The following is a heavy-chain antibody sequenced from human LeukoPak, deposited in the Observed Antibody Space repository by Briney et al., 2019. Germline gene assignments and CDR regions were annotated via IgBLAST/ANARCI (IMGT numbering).Heavy chain of an antibody. Sequence: ASVKVSYKATGYTFTSYYMPWVRQAPGQELEWMGIINPSGGSTIYAQKFQGRVTMTRDMSTSTVYMELSSLRSEDTAVYYCARGGFTIPYAFDIWGQGTMVTVSS. CDR3: ARGGFTIPYAFDI. D-gene: IGHD3-10*01. CDR2: INPSGGST. J-gene: IGHJ3*02. V-gene: IGHV1-46*01. CDR1: GYTFTSYY.